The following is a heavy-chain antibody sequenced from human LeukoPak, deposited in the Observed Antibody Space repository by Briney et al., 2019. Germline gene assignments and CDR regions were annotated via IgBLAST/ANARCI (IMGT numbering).Heavy chain of an antibody. J-gene: IGHJ4*02. D-gene: IGHD4-17*01. CDR1: GFTFSSYG. CDR3: ARRDDYGDYVLDY. CDR2: ISYDGSNK. V-gene: IGHV3-30*03. Sequence: GGSLRLSCAASGFTFSSYGMHWVRQAPGKGLEWVAVISYDGSNKYYEDSVKGRFTISRDNSKNTLYLQMNSLRAEDTAVYYCARRDDYGDYVLDYWGQGTLVTVPS.